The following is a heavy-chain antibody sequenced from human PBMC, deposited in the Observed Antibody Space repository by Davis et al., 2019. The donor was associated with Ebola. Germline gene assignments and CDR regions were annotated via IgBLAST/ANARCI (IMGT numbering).Heavy chain of an antibody. V-gene: IGHV4-34*01. CDR1: GGSFSGYY. J-gene: IGHJ4*02. Sequence: MPSETLSLTCAVYGGSFSGYYWSWIRQPPGKGLEWIGQINHSGSTNYNPSLKSRVTISVDTSKNQFSLKLSSVTAADTAVYYCARGKEYFDYWGQGTLVTVSS. CDR2: INHSGST. CDR3: ARGKEYFDY.